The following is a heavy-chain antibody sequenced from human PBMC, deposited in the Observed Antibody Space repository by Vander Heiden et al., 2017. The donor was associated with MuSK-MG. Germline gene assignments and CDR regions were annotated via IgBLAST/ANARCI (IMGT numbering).Heavy chain of an antibody. Sequence: QVQLVESGGGVVQPGGSLRLSGAALGFTFRSYGMHWVRQDPGKGLEWVAFIRYDGSNKYYADSVKGRFTISRDNSKNTLYLQMNSLRAEDTAVYYCAKDRGATVTFFDYWGQGTLVTVSS. CDR1: GFTFRSYG. CDR2: IRYDGSNK. V-gene: IGHV3-30*02. CDR3: AKDRGATVTFFDY. D-gene: IGHD4-17*01. J-gene: IGHJ4*02.